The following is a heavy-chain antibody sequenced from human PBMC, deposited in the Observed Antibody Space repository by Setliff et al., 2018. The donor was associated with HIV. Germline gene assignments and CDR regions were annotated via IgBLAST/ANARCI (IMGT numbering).Heavy chain of an antibody. J-gene: IGHJ6*03. Sequence: ASVKVSCKASGYSFTGYYIHWVRQAPGQGLEWMGWINSKRGDTGYAQKFQGRVTMTRDTSISTAYMELNNLKFEDTAVYYCARARRDSYDRGRRSHYYIDVWGKGTTVTVSS. V-gene: IGHV1-8*02. CDR2: INSKRGDT. CDR1: GYSFTGYY. CDR3: ARARRDSYDRGRRSHYYIDV. D-gene: IGHD3-22*01.